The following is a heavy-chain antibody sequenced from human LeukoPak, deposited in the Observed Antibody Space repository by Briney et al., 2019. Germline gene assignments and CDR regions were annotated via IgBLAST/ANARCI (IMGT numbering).Heavy chain of an antibody. CDR1: GFSLSNYA. D-gene: IGHD5-12*01. J-gene: IGHJ4*02. CDR2: IIASSGST. CDR3: AKGAYDYVEIGYFDH. V-gene: IGHV3-23*01. Sequence: GGSLRLSCAPSGFSLSNYAMSWVRQAPGKGLEWVSLIIASSGSTVYADSVKGRFTISRDNSKNTLYLQMNSLRAEDTAVYYCAKGAYDYVEIGYFDHWGQGTLVTVS.